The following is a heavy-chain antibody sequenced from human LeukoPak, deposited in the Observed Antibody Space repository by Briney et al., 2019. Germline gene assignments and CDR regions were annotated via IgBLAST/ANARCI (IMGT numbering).Heavy chain of an antibody. V-gene: IGHV3-9*01. Sequence: GRSLALSCAASGFIFEEYAMHWVRQVPGKGLEWVSGISWNSGSIGYVDSVKGRFTISRDNAKNSLYLQMDSLRAEDTGLYYCAKDKRSRNIPTSAGFDYWGQGTLVTVSS. J-gene: IGHJ4*02. D-gene: IGHD6-13*01. CDR3: AKDKRSRNIPTSAGFDY. CDR2: ISWNSGSI. CDR1: GFIFEEYA.